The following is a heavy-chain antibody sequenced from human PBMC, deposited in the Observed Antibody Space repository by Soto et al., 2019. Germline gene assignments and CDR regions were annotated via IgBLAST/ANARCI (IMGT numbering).Heavy chain of an antibody. V-gene: IGHV3-30*03. J-gene: IGHJ6*02. CDR3: ARVVPAAMYYYYGMDV. CDR2: LSYDGSNK. D-gene: IGHD2-2*01. CDR1: GFTFSTYA. Sequence: PGGFLRLSCAASGFTFSTYAMHWVRQAPGKGLEWVAVLSYDGSNKYYADSVKGRFTISRDNSKNTLYLQMNSLRAEDTAVYYCARVVPAAMYYYYGMDVWGQGTTVNVSS.